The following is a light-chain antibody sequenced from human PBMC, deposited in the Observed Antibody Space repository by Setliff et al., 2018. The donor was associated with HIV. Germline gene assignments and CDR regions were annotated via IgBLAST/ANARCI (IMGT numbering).Light chain of an antibody. Sequence: QSVLAQPRSVSGSPGQSVTISYTGTTSDVGNYDFVSWYQHHPGKAPKLMIYDVNKRPSGVPDRFSGSKSGNTASLTISGLQAEDEADFYCCSYAGSHTFVFGTGTKVTVL. CDR3: CSYAGSHTFV. CDR1: TSDVGNYDF. CDR2: DVN. J-gene: IGLJ1*01. V-gene: IGLV2-11*01.